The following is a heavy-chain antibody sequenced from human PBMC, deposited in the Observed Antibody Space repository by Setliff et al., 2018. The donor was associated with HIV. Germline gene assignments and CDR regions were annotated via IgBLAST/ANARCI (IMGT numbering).Heavy chain of an antibody. V-gene: IGHV1-46*01. CDR1: GYTFTSYF. CDR3: ASGSGYCKNGNCYIGVHKNPDKYYFDY. D-gene: IGHD2-8*01. CDR2: INPNDGAT. J-gene: IGHJ4*02. Sequence: ASVKVSCKASGYTFTSYFLHWVRQAPGQGLEWMGIINPNDGATTYAQKFQGRVTLTTDELMNTAYMELSSLRSEDTAVYYCASGSGYCKNGNCYIGVHKNPDKYYFDYWGQGTLVTVSS.